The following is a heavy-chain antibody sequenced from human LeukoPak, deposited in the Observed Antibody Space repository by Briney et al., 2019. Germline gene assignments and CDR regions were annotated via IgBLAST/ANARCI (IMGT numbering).Heavy chain of an antibody. D-gene: IGHD3-10*01. J-gene: IGHJ4*02. CDR3: VKPISGNYYNPGYFDY. CDR1: GFPFSNYA. V-gene: IGHV3-64D*06. CDR2: ISSNGAGT. Sequence: GGSLRLSCSASGFPFSNYAMHWVRQAPGKGLEYVSAISSNGAGTNYADSVKGRFTISRDNSKNTLYLQVSSLRAEDTAVYYCVKPISGNYYNPGYFDYWGQGTLVTVSS.